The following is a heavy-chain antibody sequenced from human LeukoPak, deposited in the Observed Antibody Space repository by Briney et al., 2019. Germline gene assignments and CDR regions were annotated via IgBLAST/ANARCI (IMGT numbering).Heavy chain of an antibody. Sequence: AAVKVSCKASGYTFTGYYMHWVRQAPGQGLEWRGWINPNRGGTNYAQKFQGRVTMTRDTSIPTAYMELSRLRSDDTGVYYCARVVAGNWFDPWGQGTLVTVSS. J-gene: IGHJ5*02. D-gene: IGHD6-19*01. CDR3: ARVVAGNWFDP. CDR2: INPNRGGT. V-gene: IGHV1-2*02. CDR1: GYTFTGYY.